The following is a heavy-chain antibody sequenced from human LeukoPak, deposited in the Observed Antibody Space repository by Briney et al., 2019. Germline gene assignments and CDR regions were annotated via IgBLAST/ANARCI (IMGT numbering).Heavy chain of an antibody. J-gene: IGHJ4*02. Sequence: ASVKVSCKASGYTFTSYGISWVRQAPGQGLEWMGWISAYNGNTNYAQKLQGRVTMTTDTSTSTAYMELRSLRSDDTAVYYCARAPHYDSSGYFDYWGQGTLATVSS. V-gene: IGHV1-18*01. D-gene: IGHD3-22*01. CDR3: ARAPHYDSSGYFDY. CDR2: ISAYNGNT. CDR1: GYTFTSYG.